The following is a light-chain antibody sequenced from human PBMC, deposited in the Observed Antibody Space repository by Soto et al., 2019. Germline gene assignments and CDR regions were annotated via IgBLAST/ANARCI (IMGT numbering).Light chain of an antibody. CDR2: VNSDGSH. V-gene: IGLV4-69*01. CDR3: QTWGTGIPWV. CDR1: SGHSRYA. Sequence: QPVLTQSPSASASLGASVKLTCTLSSGHSRYAIAWHQQQPGKGPRYLMKVNSDGSHSKGDGIPDRFSGSSSGAERYLTISSLQSEDEADYYCQTWGTGIPWVFGGGTKLTVL. J-gene: IGLJ3*02.